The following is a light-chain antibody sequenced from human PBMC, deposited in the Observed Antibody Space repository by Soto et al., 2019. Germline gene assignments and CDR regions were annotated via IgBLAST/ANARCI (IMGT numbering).Light chain of an antibody. CDR1: QTVRNNY. Sequence: EIVLTQSPGTLSLSPGERATLSCRASQTVRNNYLAWFQHKPGQAPRLLIYGASSRATGIPDRFSGSGSGTNFTLTIIRLEPEDFAGYFCQQYSDSPLTFGGGTKVAIK. V-gene: IGKV3-20*01. CDR2: GAS. CDR3: QQYSDSPLT. J-gene: IGKJ4*01.